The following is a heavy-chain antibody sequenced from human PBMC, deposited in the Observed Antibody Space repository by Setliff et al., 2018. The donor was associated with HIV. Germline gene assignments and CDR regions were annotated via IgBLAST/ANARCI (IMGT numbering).Heavy chain of an antibody. CDR1: GGTFSSYA. V-gene: IGHV1-69*13. Sequence: ASVKVSCKASGGTFSSYAVSWVRQAPGQGLEWMGGIIPMFDTANYAEKFQGRVTITADESTSIVYMELSSLRSEDTAVYFCARGSYSGYKWAYYYYYYTDVWGKGTTVTVSS. J-gene: IGHJ6*03. CDR2: IIPMFDTA. D-gene: IGHD5-12*01. CDR3: ARGSYSGYKWAYYYYYYTDV.